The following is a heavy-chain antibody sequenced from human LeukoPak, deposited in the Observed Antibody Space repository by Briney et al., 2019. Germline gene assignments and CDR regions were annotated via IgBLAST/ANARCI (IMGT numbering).Heavy chain of an antibody. Sequence: PSETLSLTCTVSGGSISSYYWSWIRQPAGKGLEWIGRIYSSGSTNYNPSLKSRVTMSVDTSKNQFSLKLSSVSAADAAIYYCARGDFGVLDAFDIWGQGTVVTVSS. D-gene: IGHD4-17*01. CDR1: GGSISSYY. CDR3: ARGDFGVLDAFDI. CDR2: IYSSGST. V-gene: IGHV4-4*07. J-gene: IGHJ3*02.